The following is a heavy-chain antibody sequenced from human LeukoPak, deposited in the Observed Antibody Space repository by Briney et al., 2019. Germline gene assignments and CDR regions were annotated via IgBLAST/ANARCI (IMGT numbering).Heavy chain of an antibody. J-gene: IGHJ3*02. D-gene: IGHD1-14*01. CDR2: ISSSSSYI. CDR1: GFVFSSYS. Sequence: GGSLRLSCAASGFVFSSYSFNWVRQAPGKGLEWVSSISSSSSYIYYADSVKGRFTISRDNAKNSLYLQMNSLRAEDTAVYYCARTTNDAFDIWGQGTMVTVSS. V-gene: IGHV3-21*01. CDR3: ARTTNDAFDI.